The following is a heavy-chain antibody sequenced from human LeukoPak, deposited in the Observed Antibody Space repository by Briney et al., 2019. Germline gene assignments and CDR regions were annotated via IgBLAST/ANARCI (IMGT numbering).Heavy chain of an antibody. CDR1: GYTFTDYY. CDR3: TRVAFHDAFDI. J-gene: IGHJ3*02. CDR2: TNPNSGGT. V-gene: IGHV1-2*02. D-gene: IGHD5-12*01. Sequence: ASVKVSCTASGYTFTDYYMHWVRQAPGQGLEWVGWTNPNSGGTNYAQKFQGRVTMTRDTPISTAYKELSRLRSDDTAVYYCTRVAFHDAFDIWGQGTMVTVSS.